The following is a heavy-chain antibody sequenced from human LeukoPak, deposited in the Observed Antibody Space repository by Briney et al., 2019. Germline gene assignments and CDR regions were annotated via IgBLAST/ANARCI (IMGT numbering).Heavy chain of an antibody. Sequence: GGSLRLSCAASGFSFTTYEMNWVRQAPGKGLEWVANIKQDGDEKDYVDSVKGRFTISRDNAKSSLYLQMNSLRAEDTAVYYCARDGPHAFYDSSGYYWEYWGQGTLVTVSS. D-gene: IGHD3-22*01. CDR3: ARDGPHAFYDSSGYYWEY. CDR2: IKQDGDEK. V-gene: IGHV3-7*01. J-gene: IGHJ4*02. CDR1: GFSFTTYE.